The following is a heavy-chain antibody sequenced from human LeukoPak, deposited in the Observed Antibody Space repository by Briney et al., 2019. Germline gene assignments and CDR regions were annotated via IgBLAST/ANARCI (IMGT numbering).Heavy chain of an antibody. J-gene: IGHJ2*01. CDR3: ASGPSLYDSSGYYKKYWYFDL. Sequence: GSLRLSCAASGFTFSSYTMNWVRQPPGKGLEWIGSIYYSGSTYYNPSLKSRVTISVDTSKNQFSLKLSSVTAADTAVYYCASGPSLYDSSGYYKKYWYFDLWGRGTLVTVSS. CDR1: GFTFSSYT. CDR2: IYYSGST. D-gene: IGHD3-22*01. V-gene: IGHV4-39*07.